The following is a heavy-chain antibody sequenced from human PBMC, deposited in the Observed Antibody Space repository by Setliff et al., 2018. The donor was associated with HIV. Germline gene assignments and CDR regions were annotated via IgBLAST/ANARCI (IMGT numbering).Heavy chain of an antibody. J-gene: IGHJ4*02. CDR1: GFTFSSYA. V-gene: IGHV3-23*01. D-gene: IGHD6-13*01. CDR3: AKVGVTYSSSWSDF. CDR2: ISGSGGST. Sequence: LRLSCAASGFTFSSYAMSWVRQAPGKGLEWVSAISGSGGSTYYADSVKGRFTISRDNSKNTLYLQMNSLRAEDTAVYYCAKVGVTYSSSWSDFWGQGTLVTVSS.